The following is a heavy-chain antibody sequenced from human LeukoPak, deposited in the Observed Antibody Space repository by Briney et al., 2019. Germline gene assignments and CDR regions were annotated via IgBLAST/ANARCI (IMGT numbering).Heavy chain of an antibody. Sequence: PPQTLSLTCTVSGGPISSGGYYWSWIRQHPGKGLEWIGYIYYSGSTYYNPSLKSRVTISVDTSKNQFSLKLSSVTAADTAVYYCARTVPAAPDYYYGMDVWGQGTSVTVSS. CDR2: IYYSGST. CDR3: ARTVPAAPDYYYGMDV. V-gene: IGHV4-31*03. J-gene: IGHJ6*02. CDR1: GGPISSGGYY. D-gene: IGHD2-2*01.